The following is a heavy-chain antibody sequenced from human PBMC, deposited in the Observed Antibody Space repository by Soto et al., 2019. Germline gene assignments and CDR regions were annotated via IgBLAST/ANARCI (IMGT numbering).Heavy chain of an antibody. D-gene: IGHD3-22*01. J-gene: IGHJ3*02. CDR3: AKXPPPYYYDSSGNDAFDI. Sequence: GGSLRLSCAASGFTFDYYTMHWVRQAPGKGLEWVSLISWDGGSTYYADSVKGRFTISRDNSKNSLYLQMNSLRTEDTALYYCAKXPPPYYYDSSGNDAFDIWGQGTMVTVSS. V-gene: IGHV3-43*01. CDR1: GFTFDYYT. CDR2: ISWDGGST.